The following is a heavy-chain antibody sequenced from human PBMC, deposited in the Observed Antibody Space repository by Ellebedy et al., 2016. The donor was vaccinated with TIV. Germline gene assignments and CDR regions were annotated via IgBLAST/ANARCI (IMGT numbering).Heavy chain of an antibody. CDR3: ARGGVSAGADY. V-gene: IGHV3-7*03. J-gene: IGHJ4*02. CDR2: IEQHGSEK. D-gene: IGHD6-19*01. Sequence: GESLKISCAAPGFTFSNYWMNWVRQAPGKGLEWVANIEQHGSEKRYADSVKGRFTISRDHTKTSLYLLMNSLRAEDTAVYYCARGGVSAGADYWGQGTLVTVSS. CDR1: GFTFSNYW.